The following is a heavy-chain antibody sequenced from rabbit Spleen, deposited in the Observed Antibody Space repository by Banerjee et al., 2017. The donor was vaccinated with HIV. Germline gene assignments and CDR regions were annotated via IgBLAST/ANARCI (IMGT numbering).Heavy chain of an antibody. CDR1: GFTISSSYY. CDR2: IYAGSSGST. V-gene: IGHV1S40*01. Sequence: QSLEESGGDLVKPEGSLALTCKASGFTISSSYYMCWVRQAPGKGLEWIGCIYAGSSGSTHYASWAKGRFTISKTSSTTVTLQMTSLIAADTAKYFCARARLTYDYAGYVYATEFYLWGPGTLVTVS. D-gene: IGHD6-1*01. J-gene: IGHJ4*01. CDR3: ARARLTYDYAGYVYATEFYL.